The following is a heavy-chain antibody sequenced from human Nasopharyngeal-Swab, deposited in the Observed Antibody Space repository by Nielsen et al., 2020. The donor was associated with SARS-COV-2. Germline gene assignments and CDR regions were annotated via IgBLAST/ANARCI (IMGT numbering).Heavy chain of an antibody. Sequence: SETLSLTCTVSGGSISSYYWSWIRQPQGKGLEWIGYIYYSWSTNYNPSLKSQVTISVDTSKNQYSLKLSSVTAAGTAVYYCARDSGPGYSYGYFDYWGQGTLVTVSS. CDR2: IYYSWST. V-gene: IGHV4-59*01. CDR3: ARDSGPGYSYGYFDY. J-gene: IGHJ4*02. D-gene: IGHD5-18*01. CDR1: GGSISSYY.